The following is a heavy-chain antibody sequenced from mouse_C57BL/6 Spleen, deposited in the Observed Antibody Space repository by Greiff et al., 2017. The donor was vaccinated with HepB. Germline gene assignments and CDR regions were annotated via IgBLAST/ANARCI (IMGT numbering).Heavy chain of an antibody. CDR3: ARERGIYYDYDEGAWFAY. D-gene: IGHD2-4*01. J-gene: IGHJ3*01. CDR1: GYSITSGYY. V-gene: IGHV3-6*01. CDR2: ISYDGSN. Sequence: ESGPGLVKPSQSLSLTCSVTGYSITSGYYWNWIRQFPGNKLEWMGYISYDGSNNYNPSLKNRISITRDTSKNQFFLKLNSVTTEDTATYYCARERGIYYDYDEGAWFAYWGQGTLVTVSA.